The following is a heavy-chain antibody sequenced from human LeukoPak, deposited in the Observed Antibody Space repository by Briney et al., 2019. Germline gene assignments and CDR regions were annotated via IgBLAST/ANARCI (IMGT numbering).Heavy chain of an antibody. CDR2: INPNSGGT. D-gene: IGHD2-2*02. CDR1: GYTFTGYY. Sequence: GPVKVSCKASGYTFTGYYMHWVRQAPGQGLEWMGWINPNSGGTNYAQKFQGRVTMTRDTSISTAYMELSRLRSDDTAVYYCARVVGYCSSTSCYRGAFDYWGQGTLVTVSS. V-gene: IGHV1-2*02. J-gene: IGHJ4*02. CDR3: ARVVGYCSSTSCYRGAFDY.